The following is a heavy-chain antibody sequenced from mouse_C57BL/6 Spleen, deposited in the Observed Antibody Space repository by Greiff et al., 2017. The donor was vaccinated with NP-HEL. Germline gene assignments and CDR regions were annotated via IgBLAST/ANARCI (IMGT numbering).Heavy chain of an antibody. J-gene: IGHJ3*01. D-gene: IGHD3-2*02. Sequence: VHVKQSGAELVKPGASVKLSCTASGFTITDYYMHWVKQRPEQGLEWIGRIDPEDGETKYAPKFQGKATITADTSSNTAYLQLSSLTSEDTAVYYCARGTAQATSFFAYWGQGTLVTVAA. CDR1: GFTITDYY. CDR3: ARGTAQATSFFAY. V-gene: IGHV14-2*01. CDR2: IDPEDGET.